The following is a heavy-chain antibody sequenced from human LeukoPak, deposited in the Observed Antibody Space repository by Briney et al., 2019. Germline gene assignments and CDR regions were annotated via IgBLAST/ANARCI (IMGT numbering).Heavy chain of an antibody. Sequence: SETLSLTCTVSGDSIRSSRYHWAWIRQPPGKGLEWIGSSHYSGSTNYNPSLKSRVTISVDTSKNQFSLKLSSVTAADTAVYYCARSRGAVADTFDYWGQGTLVTVSS. CDR3: ARSRGAVADTFDY. J-gene: IGHJ4*02. CDR1: GDSIRSSRYH. CDR2: SHYSGST. V-gene: IGHV4-39*07. D-gene: IGHD6-19*01.